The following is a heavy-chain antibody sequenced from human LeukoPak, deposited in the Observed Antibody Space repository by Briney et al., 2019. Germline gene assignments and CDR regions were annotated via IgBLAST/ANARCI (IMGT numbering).Heavy chain of an antibody. V-gene: IGHV3-7*01. J-gene: IGHJ4*02. D-gene: IGHD3-16*01. CDR2: IKQDGSEK. CDR1: GFTFSSYW. CDR3: ARVRWGGLYYFDY. Sequence: GGSLRLSCAASGFTFSSYWMSWVRQAPGKGLEWVANIKQDGSEKYYVDPVKGRFTISRDNAKNSLYLQMNSLRAEDTAVYYCARVRWGGLYYFDYWGQGTLVTVSS.